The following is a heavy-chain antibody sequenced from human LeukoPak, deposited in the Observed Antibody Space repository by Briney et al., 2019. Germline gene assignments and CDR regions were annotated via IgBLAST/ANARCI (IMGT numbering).Heavy chain of an antibody. J-gene: IGHJ5*02. CDR3: AKRGYCTNGVCYKWFDP. CDR1: GFTFSSYA. V-gene: IGHV3-23*01. Sequence: GGSLRLSCAASGFTFSSYAMSWVRQAPGKGLEWVSAISGSGGSTYYADSVKGRLTISRDNSKNTLYLQMNSLRAEDTAVYYCAKRGYCTNGVCYKWFDPWGQGTLVTVSS. D-gene: IGHD2-8*01. CDR2: ISGSGGST.